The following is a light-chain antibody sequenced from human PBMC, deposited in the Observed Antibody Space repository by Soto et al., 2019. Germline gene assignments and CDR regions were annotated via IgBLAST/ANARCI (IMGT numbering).Light chain of an antibody. J-gene: IGKJ1*01. V-gene: IGKV1-33*01. Sequence: DIQMTQSPSSLSASVGDRVTITCQASQDISNYLNWYQQKPGKAPKLLIYDASNLETGVPSRFSGSGSGTDFTFTISSLQHEDIATYYCQQYDNLPTFGQGTKVEIK. CDR2: DAS. CDR1: QDISNY. CDR3: QQYDNLPT.